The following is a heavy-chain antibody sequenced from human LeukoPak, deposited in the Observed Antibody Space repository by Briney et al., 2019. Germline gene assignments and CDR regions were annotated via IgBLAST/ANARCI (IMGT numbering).Heavy chain of an antibody. CDR3: ASVRGGWYNWFDP. J-gene: IGHJ5*02. CDR1: GGSISSSSCY. V-gene: IGHV4-39*01. D-gene: IGHD6-19*01. Sequence: SETLSLTCTVYGGSISSSSCYWGWIRQPPGKGLEWFGSVYYIGSTYYNPSLKSRVTISVDTSKNQFSLKLSSVSAADTAVYYCASVRGGWYNWFDPWGQGTLVTVSS. CDR2: VYYIGST.